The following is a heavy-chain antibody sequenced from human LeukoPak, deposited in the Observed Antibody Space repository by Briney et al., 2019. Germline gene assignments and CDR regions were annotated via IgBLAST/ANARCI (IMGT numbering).Heavy chain of an antibody. CDR1: GFTFSSYG. J-gene: IGHJ4*02. V-gene: IGHV3-30*02. D-gene: IGHD1-26*01. CDR2: IRYDGSNK. Sequence: GGSLRLSCAASGFTFSSYGMHWVRQAPGKGLEWVAFIRYDGSNKYYANSVKGRFTISRANSKNTLYLQMNSLRAEDTAVYYCARGDTQSKYRQFDSWGQGSLVIVSS. CDR3: ARGDTQSKYRQFDS.